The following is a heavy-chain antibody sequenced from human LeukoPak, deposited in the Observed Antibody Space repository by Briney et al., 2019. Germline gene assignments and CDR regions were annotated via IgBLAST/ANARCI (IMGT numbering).Heavy chain of an antibody. CDR3: ARRWNYGRNYYIDV. V-gene: IGHV4-34*01. CDR1: GGSFSNYY. Sequence: SETLSLTCAVYGGSFSNYYWSWIRQPPGKGLEWIGEINDSGRTNYNPSLMNRRHVPVDTTKNQFSLRLTSVTATDTAVYYCARRWNYGRNYYIDVWGKGATVSVSS. CDR2: INDSGRT. J-gene: IGHJ6*03. D-gene: IGHD1-7*01.